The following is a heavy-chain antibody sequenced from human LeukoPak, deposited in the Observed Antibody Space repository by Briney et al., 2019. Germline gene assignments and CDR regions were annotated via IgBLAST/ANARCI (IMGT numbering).Heavy chain of an antibody. CDR3: ASGYYGSGSKRGLDY. CDR1: GGSINSTTYS. J-gene: IGHJ4*02. Sequence: KASETLSLTCTVSGGSINSTTYSWDWIRQPPGKGLEWIGSIYYSGSTYYNPSLKSRVTISVDTSKNQFSLKLTSVTAADTAVYYCASGYYGSGSKRGLDYWGQGTLVTVSS. D-gene: IGHD3-10*01. CDR2: IYYSGST. V-gene: IGHV4-39*01.